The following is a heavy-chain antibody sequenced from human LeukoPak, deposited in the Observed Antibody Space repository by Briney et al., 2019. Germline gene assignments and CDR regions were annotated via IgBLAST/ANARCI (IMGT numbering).Heavy chain of an antibody. CDR2: ISDTGGST. J-gene: IGHJ4*02. D-gene: IGHD5-18*01. CDR1: AFTFANFG. CDR3: AKGRTHTYMAPEY. V-gene: IGHV3-23*01. Sequence: GGSLRLSCAASAFTFANFGMSWVRQAPGKGLEWVSAISDTGGSTFYADSVKGRFTISRDNAKNTPYLQMNRLRAEDTAVYYCAKGRTHTYMAPEYWGQGTLVTVSS.